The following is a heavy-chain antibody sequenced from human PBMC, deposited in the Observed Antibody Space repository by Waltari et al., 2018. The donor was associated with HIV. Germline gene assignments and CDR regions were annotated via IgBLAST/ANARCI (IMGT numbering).Heavy chain of an antibody. Sequence: QVQLVQSGVEVKKPGSSVKVSCKASDYTFPNYAISWLRQAPRQVLEWMGWISPYKCNTNYAQKVQGRVTMTTYTATGTAYMELRILRSDDTAVYYCARKWYESSNYWFFWGHGTLVTVSS. CDR2: ISPYKCNT. J-gene: IGHJ4*01. CDR3: ARKWYESSNYWFF. D-gene: IGHD3-22*01. V-gene: IGHV1-18*01. CDR1: DYTFPNYA.